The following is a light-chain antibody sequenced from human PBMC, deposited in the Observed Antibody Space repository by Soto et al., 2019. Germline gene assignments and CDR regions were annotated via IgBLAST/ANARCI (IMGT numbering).Light chain of an antibody. CDR2: EVS. CDR1: TNDVGDYNY. Sequence: QSALTQPASVSGSPGQSITISCTGTTNDVGDYNYVAWYQQHSGKVPRLMIYEVSNRPPGVSYRFSGSKSGSTASLTISGLQTEDEADYYCSSYTSSSTWVFGGGTKITVL. CDR3: SSYTSSSTWV. J-gene: IGLJ3*02. V-gene: IGLV2-14*01.